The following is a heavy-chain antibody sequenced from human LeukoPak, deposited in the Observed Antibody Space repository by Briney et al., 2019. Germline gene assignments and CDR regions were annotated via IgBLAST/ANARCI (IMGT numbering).Heavy chain of an antibody. D-gene: IGHD6-19*01. CDR3: ARSPGYSSGWGVP. Sequence: KTSETLSLTWTVSGGSISSYYWSWIRQPPGKGLEWIGYIYYSGSTNYNPSLKSRVTISVDTSKNQFSLKLSSVTAADTAVYYCARSPGYSSGWGVPWGQGTLVTVSS. V-gene: IGHV4-59*12. J-gene: IGHJ5*02. CDR1: GGSISSYY. CDR2: IYYSGST.